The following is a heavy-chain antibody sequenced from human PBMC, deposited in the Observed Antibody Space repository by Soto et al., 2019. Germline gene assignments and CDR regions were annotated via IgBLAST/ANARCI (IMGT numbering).Heavy chain of an antibody. V-gene: IGHV3-30-3*01. J-gene: IGHJ4*02. Sequence: GGSLRLSCAASGFTFSIYAMHWVRQAPGRGLEWVAVISYDGTYEYYADSVKGRFTISRDNSKSTLYPQMNSLRAEDTAVYYCAREGVYDISVHYFDYWGQGTLVTVSS. CDR1: GFTFSIYA. D-gene: IGHD3-22*01. CDR3: AREGVYDISVHYFDY. CDR2: ISYDGTYE.